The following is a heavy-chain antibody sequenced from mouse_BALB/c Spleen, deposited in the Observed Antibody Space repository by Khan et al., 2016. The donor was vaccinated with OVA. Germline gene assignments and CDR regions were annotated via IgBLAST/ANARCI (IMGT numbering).Heavy chain of an antibody. CDR1: GYSITCDYA. V-gene: IGHV3-2*02. J-gene: IGHJ4*01. CDR3: ARDGSRYNYAMDY. D-gene: IGHD2-3*01. CDR2: ISYSGST. Sequence: DVQLQESGPGLVKPSQSLSLTCTVTGYSITCDYAWNWIRQFPGNKLEWMGYISYSGSTNYNPALKSRISITRDTSKNQFFLQLNSVTTEDTATYYCARDGSRYNYAMDYWGQGTSVTVSS.